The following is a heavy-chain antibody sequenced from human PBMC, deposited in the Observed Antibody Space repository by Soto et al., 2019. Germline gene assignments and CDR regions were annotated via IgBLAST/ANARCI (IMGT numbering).Heavy chain of an antibody. CDR1: GGCISSSDW. Sequence: SENLSITCAVSGGCISSSDWSSWVRQPPGKGLEWIGEIYHSGSTNYNPPLKSRVTISVDKSKNQFSLKLSSVTAADTAVYYCARTAGGGTGAFHIWDPGTMLTVSS. D-gene: IGHD6-19*01. CDR3: ARTAGGGTGAFHI. CDR2: IYHSGST. V-gene: IGHV4-4*02. J-gene: IGHJ3*02.